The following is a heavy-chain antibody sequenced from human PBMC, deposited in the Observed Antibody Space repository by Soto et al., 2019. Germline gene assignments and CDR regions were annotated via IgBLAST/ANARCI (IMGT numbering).Heavy chain of an antibody. J-gene: IGHJ4*02. CDR1: GGTFSSYA. D-gene: IGHD3-3*01. CDR2: LIPIFGTA. Sequence: QVQLVQSGAEVKKPGSSVKVSCKASGGTFSSYAISWVRQAPGQGLEWMGGLIPIFGTANYAQKFQGRVPITADTSTSTAYMALSSLRSEDTAVYYCASGVSGGVVNSFDYWGQGTLVTVSS. CDR3: ASGVSGGVVNSFDY. V-gene: IGHV1-69*06.